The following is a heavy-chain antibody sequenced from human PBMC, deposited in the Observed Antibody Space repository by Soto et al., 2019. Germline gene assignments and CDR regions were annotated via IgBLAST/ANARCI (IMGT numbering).Heavy chain of an antibody. V-gene: IGHV4-61*01. D-gene: IGHD3-22*01. Sequence: PSETLSLTCSVSGDSVSSDNHFWSWIRQPPGKGLEWLGYASYSGSTTYSPSLTLRVTISVDMFKNRVSLSLTSVTASNTAADYSVGPPTESVESSGWNCCFDSWG. CDR1: GDSVSSDNHF. J-gene: IGHJ4*03. CDR3: VGPPTESVESSGWNCCFDS. CDR2: ASYSGST.